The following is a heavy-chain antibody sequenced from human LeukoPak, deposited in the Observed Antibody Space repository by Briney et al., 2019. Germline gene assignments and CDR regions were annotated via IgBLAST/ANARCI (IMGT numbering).Heavy chain of an antibody. J-gene: IGHJ4*02. CDR3: AKVPSSSWYKGIDY. CDR1: GFTFSSYA. Sequence: GGSLRLSCEASGFTFSSYAMSWVRQAPGKGLEWVSSISGSGGSTYYADSVKGRFTISRDNSKNTLFLQMNSLRAEDTAVYYCAKVPSSSWYKGIDYWGQGALVTVSS. D-gene: IGHD6-13*01. V-gene: IGHV3-23*01. CDR2: ISGSGGST.